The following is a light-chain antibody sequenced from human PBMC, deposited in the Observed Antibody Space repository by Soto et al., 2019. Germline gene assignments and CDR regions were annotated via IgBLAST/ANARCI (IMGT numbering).Light chain of an antibody. V-gene: IGKV3-20*01. Sequence: IVLTQPPRTRPLFPRQKATISWRASRSVSSGNLAWYQQKPGQAPRLLIHDASSRATGISDRFTGSGSGTDFTLTITTLEPEDFAVYYCQQYSSYPLTFGGGTKVDIK. CDR2: DAS. CDR3: QQYSSYPLT. J-gene: IGKJ4*01. CDR1: RSVSSGN.